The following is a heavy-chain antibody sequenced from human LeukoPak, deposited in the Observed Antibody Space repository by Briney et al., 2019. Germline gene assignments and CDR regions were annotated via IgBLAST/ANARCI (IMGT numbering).Heavy chain of an antibody. CDR1: GFTFSSYI. CDR2: ISSDSSYI. V-gene: IGHV3-21*01. D-gene: IGHD1-26*01. CDR3: ARGVGATAFDY. Sequence: TGGSLRLSCAASGFTFSSYIMNWVRQAPGKGLEWVSSISSDSSYIYYADSVKGRFTISRDNAKNSLYLQMNSLRAEDTAVYYCARGVGATAFDYWGQGTLVTVSS. J-gene: IGHJ4*02.